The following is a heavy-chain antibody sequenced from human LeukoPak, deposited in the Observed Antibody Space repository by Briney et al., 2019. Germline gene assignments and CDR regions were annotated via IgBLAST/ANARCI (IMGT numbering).Heavy chain of an antibody. V-gene: IGHV3-23*01. CDR1: GFTFSSYA. D-gene: IGHD3-22*01. CDR3: AKDQGHSSGYTDAFDI. CDR2: ISGSGGST. Sequence: GRSLRLSCAASGFTFSSYAMSWVRQAPGKWLEWVSAISGSGGSTYCADSVKGRFTISRDNSKNTLYLQMNRLRAADTAVYYCAKDQGHSSGYTDAFDIWGQGTMVTVSS. J-gene: IGHJ3*02.